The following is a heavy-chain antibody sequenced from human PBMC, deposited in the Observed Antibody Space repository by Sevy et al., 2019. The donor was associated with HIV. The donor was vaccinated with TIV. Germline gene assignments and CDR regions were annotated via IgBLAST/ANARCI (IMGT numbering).Heavy chain of an antibody. V-gene: IGHV3-13*01. Sequence: GGSLRLSCAASGFTFSSYDMHWVRQATGKGLEWVSAIGTAGDTYYPGSVKGRFTISREHAKNSLYLQMNSLRVGHTAVYYCARAYSSGWYDYWGQGTLVTVSS. J-gene: IGHJ4*02. CDR2: IGTAGDT. CDR1: GFTFSSYD. CDR3: ARAYSSGWYDY. D-gene: IGHD6-19*01.